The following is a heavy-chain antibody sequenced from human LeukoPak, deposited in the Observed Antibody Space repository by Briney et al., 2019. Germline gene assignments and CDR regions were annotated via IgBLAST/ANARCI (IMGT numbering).Heavy chain of an antibody. CDR2: IIPILGIA. D-gene: IGHD3-3*01. J-gene: IGHJ4*02. CDR3: ARESPIPYYDFWSGYPLDY. V-gene: IGHV1-69*04. Sequence: ASVKVSCKASGGTFSSYTISWVQQAPGQGLEWMGRIIPILGIANYAQKFQGRVTITADKSTSTAYMELSSLRSEDTAVYYCARESPIPYYDFWSGYPLDYWGQGTLVTVSS. CDR1: GGTFSSYT.